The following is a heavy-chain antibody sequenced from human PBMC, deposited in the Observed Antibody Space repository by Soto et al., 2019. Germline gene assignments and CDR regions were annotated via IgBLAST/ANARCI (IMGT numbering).Heavy chain of an antibody. CDR3: AAEGLAVAAPGYYYYGMDV. J-gene: IGHJ6*02. D-gene: IGHD6-19*01. Sequence: SVKVSCKASGFTFTSSAVQWARQARGQRLEWIGWIVVGSGNTNYAQKFQERVTITRDMSTSTAYMELSSLRSEDTAVYYCAAEGLAVAAPGYYYYGMDVWGQGTTVTVSS. V-gene: IGHV1-58*01. CDR1: GFTFTSSA. CDR2: IVVGSGNT.